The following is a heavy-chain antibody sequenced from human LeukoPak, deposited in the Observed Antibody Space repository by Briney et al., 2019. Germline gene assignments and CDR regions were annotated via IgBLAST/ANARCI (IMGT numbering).Heavy chain of an antibody. V-gene: IGHV3-11*01. CDR2: ISRTGGTL. CDR1: GFTFSDFY. J-gene: IGHJ4*01. D-gene: IGHD2-2*01. CDR3: ARVAPGGTIDC. Sequence: GGSLRLSCAASGFTFSDFYIGWIRQAPGKGLDWVSYISRTGGTLYYADSVKGRFTISRDNAKNSLYLHMNSLRAEDTAVYYCARVAPGGTIDCWGQGTLVTVSS.